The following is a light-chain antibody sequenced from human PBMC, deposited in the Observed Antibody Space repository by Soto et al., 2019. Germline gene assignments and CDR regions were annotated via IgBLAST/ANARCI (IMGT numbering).Light chain of an antibody. Sequence: QSVLTQPASVSGSPGQSITISCTGTTSDVGNYNFVSWYQQHPGKAPKLIIYEGIKRPSGVSTRFSGSKSGITASLTISGLQAEDEADYSCCSYAGSSTFVFGTGTKSPS. CDR3: CSYAGSSTFV. CDR2: EGI. CDR1: TSDVGNYNF. J-gene: IGLJ1*01. V-gene: IGLV2-23*01.